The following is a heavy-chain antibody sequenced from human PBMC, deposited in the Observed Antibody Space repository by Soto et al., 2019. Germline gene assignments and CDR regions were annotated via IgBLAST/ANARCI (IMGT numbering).Heavy chain of an antibody. CDR1: GGSISSGGYY. CDR2: VYYIGGT. V-gene: IGHV4-61*08. CDR3: ARDLRRYSNGLGYGMDV. Sequence: PSETLSLTCTVSGGSISSGGYYWSWIRQPPGKGLEWIGYVYYIGGTNYSPSLKSRVTISVDTSKSQFSLKLSSVTAADTAVYHCARDLRRYSNGLGYGMDVWGQGTTVTVSS. D-gene: IGHD4-4*01. J-gene: IGHJ6*02.